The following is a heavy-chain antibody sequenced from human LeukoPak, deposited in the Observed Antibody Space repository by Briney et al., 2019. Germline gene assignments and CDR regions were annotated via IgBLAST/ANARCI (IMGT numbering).Heavy chain of an antibody. Sequence: GSLRLSCAASGFTVSSNYMSWGRQAPGGGLGGGSVIYSGGSTYYADSVKGRFTISRDNSKNTLYLQMNSLRAEDTAVYYCARDSGGYSSSWFDYWGQGTLVTVSS. CDR3: ARDSGGYSSSWFDY. D-gene: IGHD6-13*01. V-gene: IGHV3-66*01. CDR1: GFTVSSNY. J-gene: IGHJ4*02. CDR2: IYSGGST.